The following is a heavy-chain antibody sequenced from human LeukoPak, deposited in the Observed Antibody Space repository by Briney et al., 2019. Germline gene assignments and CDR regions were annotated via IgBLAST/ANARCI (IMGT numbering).Heavy chain of an antibody. Sequence: PETLSLTCTVSGGSISSYYWSWIRQPAGKGLEWIGRIYTSGSTNYNPSLKSRVTMSVDTSKNQFSLKLSSVTAADTAVYYCARGIYYYDSSGYYSGAFDIWGQGTMVTVSS. CDR1: GGSISSYY. J-gene: IGHJ3*02. CDR2: IYTSGST. D-gene: IGHD3-22*01. V-gene: IGHV4-4*07. CDR3: ARGIYYYDSSGYYSGAFDI.